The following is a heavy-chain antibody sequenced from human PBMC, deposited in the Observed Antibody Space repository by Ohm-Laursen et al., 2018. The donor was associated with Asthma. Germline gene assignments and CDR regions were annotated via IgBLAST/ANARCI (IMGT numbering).Heavy chain of an antibody. CDR3: ARFDGGNGIYFDY. D-gene: IGHD4-23*01. V-gene: IGHV1-69*01. CDR1: GGTFSSYA. J-gene: IGHJ4*02. Sequence: SVKVSCKASGGTFSSYAISWVRQAPGQGLEWMGGIIPIFGTANYAQKFQGRVTITADESTSTAYMELSSLRSEDTAVYYCARFDGGNGIYFDYWGQGTLVTVSS. CDR2: IIPIFGTA.